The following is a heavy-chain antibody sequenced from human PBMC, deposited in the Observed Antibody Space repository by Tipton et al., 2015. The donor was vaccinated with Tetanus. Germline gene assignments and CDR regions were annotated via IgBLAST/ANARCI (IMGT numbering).Heavy chain of an antibody. J-gene: IGHJ4*02. Sequence: TLSLTCTVSGGSISSYYWSWIRQSAAMGLEWIGRINTSGSSDYNPSHKGRVTMSIDTSGNRFSLDLTSVTAADTAIYYCARASHFQWERVRLDYWGQGLRVTVSS. CDR2: INTSGSS. D-gene: IGHD1-1*01. V-gene: IGHV4-4*07. CDR3: ARASHFQWERVRLDY. CDR1: GGSISSYY.